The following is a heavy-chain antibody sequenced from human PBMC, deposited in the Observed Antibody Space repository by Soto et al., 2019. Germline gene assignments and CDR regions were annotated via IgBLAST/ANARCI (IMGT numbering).Heavy chain of an antibody. CDR2: ISSSGSTI. CDR3: ARAVSVVPAAIDWFDP. D-gene: IGHD2-2*01. CDR1: GFTFSDYY. J-gene: IGHJ5*02. Sequence: GGSLRLSCAASGFTFSDYYMSWIRQAPGKGLEWVSYISSSGSTIYYADSVKGRFTISRDNAKNSLYLQMNSLRAEDTAVYYCARAVSVVPAAIDWFDPWGQGTLVTVSS. V-gene: IGHV3-11*01.